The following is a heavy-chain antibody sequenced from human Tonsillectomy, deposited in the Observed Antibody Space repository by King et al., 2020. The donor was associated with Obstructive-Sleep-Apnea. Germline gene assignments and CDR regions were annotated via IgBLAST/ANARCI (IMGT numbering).Heavy chain of an antibody. CDR2: IRYDGSKK. D-gene: IGHD3-22*01. CDR1: GCTFSSYG. CDR3: AKDWTYYYDSSGYYWPDY. Sequence: VQLVESGGGVVQPGMSMRLSCAASGCTFSSYGMHWVRQSPGKGLEWVADIRYDGSKKYYADSVKGRFTTARGNSNNMLYMQMNSLRAEDKAVYYCAKDWTYYYDSSGYYWPDYWGQGTLVTVSS. J-gene: IGHJ4*02. V-gene: IGHV3-30*02.